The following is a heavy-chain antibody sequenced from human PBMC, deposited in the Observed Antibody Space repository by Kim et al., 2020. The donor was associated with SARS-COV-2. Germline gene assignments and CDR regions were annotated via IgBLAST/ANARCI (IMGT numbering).Heavy chain of an antibody. CDR3: ARDPDYYFDY. J-gene: IGHJ4*02. CDR2: NT. Sequence: NTNYAQKLQGRVTMTTDTSTSTAYMELRSLRSDDTAVYYCARDPDYYFDYWGQGTLVTVSS. V-gene: IGHV1-18*01.